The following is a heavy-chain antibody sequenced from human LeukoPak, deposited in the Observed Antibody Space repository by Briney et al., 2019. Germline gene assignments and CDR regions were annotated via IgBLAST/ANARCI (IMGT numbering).Heavy chain of an antibody. J-gene: IGHJ4*02. D-gene: IGHD6-6*01. CDR3: ARDLQDDSSSRVDY. CDR1: GFTFSSYA. CDR2: ISYDGSNK. V-gene: IGHV3-30-3*01. Sequence: GGSLRLSCAASGFTFSSYAMHWVRQAPGKGLEWVAVISYDGSNKYYADSVKGRFTISRDNSKNTLYLQMNSLRAEDTAVYYCARDLQDDSSSRVDYWGQGTLVTVSS.